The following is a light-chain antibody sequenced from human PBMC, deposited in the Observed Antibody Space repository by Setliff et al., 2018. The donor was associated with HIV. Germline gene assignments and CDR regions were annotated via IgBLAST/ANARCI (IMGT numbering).Light chain of an antibody. CDR2: DVS. CDR3: CSYADTYGYS. CDR1: SSDVGAYNY. V-gene: IGLV2-11*01. J-gene: IGLJ1*01. Sequence: QSALAQPRSVSGSPGQSVTVPCTGSSSDVGAYNYVSWYQQHPGKAPKLIIYDVSKRPSGVPDRFSGSKSGDTASLTISGLQAEDEADYYGCSYADTYGYSFGSGTKVT.